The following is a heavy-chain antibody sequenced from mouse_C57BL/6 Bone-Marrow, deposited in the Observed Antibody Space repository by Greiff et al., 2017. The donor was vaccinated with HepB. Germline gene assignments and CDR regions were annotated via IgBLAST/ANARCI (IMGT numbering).Heavy chain of an antibody. V-gene: IGHV1-82*01. D-gene: IGHD1-1*02. CDR2: IYPGDGDT. Sequence: VQLQQSGPELVKPGASVKISCKASGYAFSSSWMNWVKQRPGRGLEWIGRIYPGDGDTNYNGKFKGTATLTADKSSSTTYMQLSNLTSEDSAVYCCARWCRYFDVWGTGTTVTVSA. CDR1: GYAFSSSW. J-gene: IGHJ1*03. CDR3: ARWCRYFDV.